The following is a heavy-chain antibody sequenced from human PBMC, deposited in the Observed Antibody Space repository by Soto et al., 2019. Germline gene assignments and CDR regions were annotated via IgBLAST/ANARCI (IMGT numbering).Heavy chain of an antibody. CDR2: IWPGDSDT. J-gene: IGHJ4*02. CDR3: ARQPLNDYGDYAALDY. CDR1: GYSFTSHW. D-gene: IGHD4-17*01. V-gene: IGHV5-51*01. Sequence: PGESVKISCKCSGYSFTSHWIGWVRQRPGKGLEGMGIIWPGDSDTRYSPSFKGQVTFSADKSSSTAYLQWSSLQASHTAMYYCARQPLNDYGDYAALDYWGQGTLVTVSS.